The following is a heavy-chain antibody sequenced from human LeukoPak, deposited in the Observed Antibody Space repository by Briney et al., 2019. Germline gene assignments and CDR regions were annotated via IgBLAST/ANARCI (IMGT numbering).Heavy chain of an antibody. CDR2: MNPDSGNT. Sequence: GASVKVSCKASGYTFTSYEINWVRQATGQGLEWMGWMNPDSGNTGYAQQFQGRVTMTRNTSISTAYMELSSLRSEDTAVYYCAKGSRVVGELSRYWGQGTLVTVS. J-gene: IGHJ4*02. V-gene: IGHV1-8*01. CDR1: GYTFTSYE. D-gene: IGHD3-16*02. CDR3: AKGSRVVGELSRY.